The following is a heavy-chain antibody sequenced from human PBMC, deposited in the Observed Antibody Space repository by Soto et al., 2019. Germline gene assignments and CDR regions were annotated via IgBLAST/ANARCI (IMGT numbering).Heavy chain of an antibody. CDR3: VRKLTTDSAFLYS. V-gene: IGHV3-7*03. J-gene: IGHJ3*02. Sequence: GGSLRLSCAASGFTFSSYWMSWVRQAPGKGLEWVANIKQDGSEKHYVDCVKGRFTISRDNAKNSLYLQMNSLRAEDTSVFYGVRKLTTDSAFLYSWGQGTMVTVSS. D-gene: IGHD4-17*01. CDR1: GFTFSSYW. CDR2: IKQDGSEK.